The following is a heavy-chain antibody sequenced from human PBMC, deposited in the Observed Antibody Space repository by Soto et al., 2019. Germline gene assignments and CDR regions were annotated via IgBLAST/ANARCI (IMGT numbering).Heavy chain of an antibody. J-gene: IGHJ3*02. V-gene: IGHV4-59*01. CDR3: AREGGLWAFDI. D-gene: IGHD3-16*01. CDR1: GGSISSYY. Sequence: SETLSLTCTVSGGSISSYYWSWIRQPPGKGLEWIGYIYYSGSTNYNPSLKSRVTISVDTSKNQFSLKLSSVTAADTAVYYCAREGGLWAFDIWGQGTMVTVSS. CDR2: IYYSGST.